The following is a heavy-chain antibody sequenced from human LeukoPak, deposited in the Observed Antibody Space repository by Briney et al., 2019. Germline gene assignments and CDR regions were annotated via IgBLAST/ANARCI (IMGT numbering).Heavy chain of an antibody. CDR2: ISYSGST. D-gene: IGHD3-3*01. Sequence: KPSETLSLTCTVSGGSISSSSDYWGWIRQPPGKGLEWIGSISYSGSTYYNPSLKSRVTISVDTSKNQFSLKLSSVTAADTAVYYCARLRRFYCFDYWGQGTLVTVSS. V-gene: IGHV4-39*01. J-gene: IGHJ4*02. CDR3: ARLRRFYCFDY. CDR1: GGSISSSSDY.